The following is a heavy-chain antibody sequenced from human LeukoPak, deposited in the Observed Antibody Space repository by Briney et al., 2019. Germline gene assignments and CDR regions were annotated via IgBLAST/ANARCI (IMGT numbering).Heavy chain of an antibody. Sequence: GASVKVSCKASGYTFTGYYMHWVRQAPGQGLEWMGWINPNSGGTNYAQKFQGRVTMTRDTSISTAYMGLSRLRSDDTAVYYCARDYYDSSGYYGYDYWGQGTLVTVSS. D-gene: IGHD3-22*01. J-gene: IGHJ4*02. V-gene: IGHV1-2*02. CDR3: ARDYYDSSGYYGYDY. CDR2: INPNSGGT. CDR1: GYTFTGYY.